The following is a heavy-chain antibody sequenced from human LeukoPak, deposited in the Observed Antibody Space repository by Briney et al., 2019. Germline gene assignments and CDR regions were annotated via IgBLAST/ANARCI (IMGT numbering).Heavy chain of an antibody. Sequence: GGSLRLSFAASGFTFDDYAMHWVRQAPGKGLEWVSLISWDGGSTYYADSVKGRFTISRDNSKNSLYLQMNSLRAEDTALYYCAKDHTRGSGWFFPVNWGQGTLVTVSS. J-gene: IGHJ4*02. CDR2: ISWDGGST. CDR1: GFTFDDYA. CDR3: AKDHTRGSGWFFPVN. D-gene: IGHD6-19*01. V-gene: IGHV3-43D*03.